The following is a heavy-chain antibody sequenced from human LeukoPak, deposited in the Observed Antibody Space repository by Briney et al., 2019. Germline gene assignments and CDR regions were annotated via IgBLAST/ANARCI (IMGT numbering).Heavy chain of an antibody. V-gene: IGHV3-66*01. CDR3: ARASYYYGMDV. CDR1: GFTVSSNY. Sequence: GGSLRLSCAASGFTVSSNYMSWVRQAPGKGLEWVSVIYSGGSTYYADSVKGRFTISRDNSKNTLYLQMNSLRAEDTAVYYCARASYYYGMDVWGQGTTVTVSS. CDR2: IYSGGST. J-gene: IGHJ6*02.